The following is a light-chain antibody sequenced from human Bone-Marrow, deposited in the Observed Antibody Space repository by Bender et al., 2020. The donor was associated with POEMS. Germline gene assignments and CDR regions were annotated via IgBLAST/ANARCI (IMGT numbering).Light chain of an antibody. V-gene: IGLV2-8*01. CDR1: SSDVGGYDY. CDR2: EVT. Sequence: QSALTQPPSASGSPGQSVTISCTGTSSDVGGYDYVSWYQQHPGEAPKLIIYEVTKRPSGVPDRFSGSKSGNTASLTISGLQAEDEADYYCNSYDDTHHLWVFGGGTKLTVL. CDR3: NSYDDTHHLWV. J-gene: IGLJ3*02.